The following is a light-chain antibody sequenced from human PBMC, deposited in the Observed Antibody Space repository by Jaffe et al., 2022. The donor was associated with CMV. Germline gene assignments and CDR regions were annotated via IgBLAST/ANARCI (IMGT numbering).Light chain of an antibody. CDR2: GAS. CDR3: QQYDSPPDT. CDR1: QSLSRNY. Sequence: EIVLTQSPGTLSLSPGERAALSCRTSQSLSRNYLAWYQQTPGQAPRLLIYGASSRATGIPDRFSGSGSGTDFTLTITKLEPEDFAVYYCQQYDSPPDTFGQGTNLEI. J-gene: IGKJ2*01. V-gene: IGKV3-20*01.